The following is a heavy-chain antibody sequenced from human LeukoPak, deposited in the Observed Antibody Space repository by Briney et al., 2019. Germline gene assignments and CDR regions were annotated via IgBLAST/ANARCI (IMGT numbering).Heavy chain of an antibody. V-gene: IGHV3-74*01. CDR3: ARAPSEIGGYYPEYFRH. CDR1: GFTFSSCW. J-gene: IGHJ1*01. CDR2: IKSDGST. D-gene: IGHD3-22*01. Sequence: GGSLRLSCVASGFTFSSCWMHWVRQAPGKGLVWVSRIKSDGSTNYADSVKGRFTISRDNAENTVSLQMNSLRAEDTGVYFCARAPSEIGGYYPEYFRHWGQGTLVTVSS.